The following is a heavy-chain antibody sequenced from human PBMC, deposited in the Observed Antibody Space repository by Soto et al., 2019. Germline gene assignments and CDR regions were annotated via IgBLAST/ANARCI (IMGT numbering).Heavy chain of an antibody. D-gene: IGHD6-19*01. CDR2: ISYDGSNK. CDR1: GFTFSNYA. V-gene: IGHV3-30-3*01. Sequence: QVQLVESGGGVVQPGRSLRLSCAASGFTFSNYAMHWVRQAPGKGLEWVAIISYDGSNKYYTDSVKGLFTISRDNSKNTLYLQMNTLRAEDTAVYYCARDLSSGHQWLIRFYFDYWGQGTLVTVSS. CDR3: ARDLSSGHQWLIRFYFDY. J-gene: IGHJ4*02.